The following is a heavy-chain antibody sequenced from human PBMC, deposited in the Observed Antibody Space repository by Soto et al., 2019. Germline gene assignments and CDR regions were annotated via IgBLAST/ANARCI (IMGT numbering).Heavy chain of an antibody. CDR2: INKDGSEE. Sequence: EVQLVESGGGLVQPGGSLRLSCAVSGFRFTTYWMSWVRQAPGKGLEWVANINKDGSEEYYVDSVRGRFTISRDNAKNSLYLQMNSLRADDTAMYYCARDGDNISPPFDYWGQGTLVTVSS. CDR3: ARDGDNISPPFDY. D-gene: IGHD1-20*01. V-gene: IGHV3-7*05. J-gene: IGHJ4*02. CDR1: GFRFTTYW.